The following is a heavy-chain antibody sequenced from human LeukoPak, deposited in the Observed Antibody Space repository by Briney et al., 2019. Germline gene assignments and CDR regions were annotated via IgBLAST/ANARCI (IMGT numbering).Heavy chain of an antibody. CDR1: GFIFSNYW. D-gene: IGHD1-14*01. J-gene: IGHJ4*02. V-gene: IGHV3-74*01. CDR3: ARGRNHGGEFFGY. Sequence: QPGGSLRLSCAASGFIFSNYWIHWVRQAPGKGLVWVSRINNDGSGTNYVDSVKGRFTISRDNARNTLYLQMNSLRAEDTAVYYCARGRNHGGEFFGYWGQGTLVTVSS. CDR2: INNDGSGT.